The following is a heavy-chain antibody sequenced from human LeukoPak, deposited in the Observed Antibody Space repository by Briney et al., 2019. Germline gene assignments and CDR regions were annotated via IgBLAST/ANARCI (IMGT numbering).Heavy chain of an antibody. V-gene: IGHV3-30*04. CDR2: ISYDGSNK. CDR3: AKAPGELLPYYFDY. Sequence: PGGSLRLSCAASGFTFSSYAMHWVRQAPGKGLEWVAVISYDGSNKYYADSVKGRFTISRDNSKNTLYLQMNSLRAEDTAVYYCAKAPGELLPYYFDYWGQGTLVTVSS. D-gene: IGHD1-26*01. J-gene: IGHJ4*02. CDR1: GFTFSSYA.